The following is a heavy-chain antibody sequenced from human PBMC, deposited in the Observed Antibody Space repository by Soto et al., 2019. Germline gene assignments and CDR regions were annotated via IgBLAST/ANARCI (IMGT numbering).Heavy chain of an antibody. CDR3: ARDRDAYCSKGICSGPYFDY. J-gene: IGHJ4*02. CDR2: ISDNSSVI. Sequence: GRSLRLACSASGFTFITYSINWVRQAPGKGLEWISYISDNSSVIYYADAVKGRFTISRDNAKNSLYLQMNSLRDEDTAVYYCARDRDAYCSKGICSGPYFDYWGQGTLVTVSS. CDR1: GFTFITYS. D-gene: IGHD2-8*01. V-gene: IGHV3-48*02.